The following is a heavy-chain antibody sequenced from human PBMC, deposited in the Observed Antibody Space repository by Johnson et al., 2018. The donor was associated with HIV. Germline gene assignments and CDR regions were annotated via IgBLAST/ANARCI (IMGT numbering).Heavy chain of an antibody. CDR1: GFTFSSYA. D-gene: IGHD6-19*01. CDR3: ARTTYSSPGAFDI. V-gene: IGHV3-30-3*01. CDR2: ISYAGSNK. Sequence: VQLVESGGGVVQPGRSLSLSCAASGFTFSSYAMYWVRQAPGKGLEWVAFISYAGSNKYYADSVKGRFTISRDNSKNTLYLQMNSLRAEDTAVYYCARTTYSSPGAFDIWGQGTMVTVSS. J-gene: IGHJ3*02.